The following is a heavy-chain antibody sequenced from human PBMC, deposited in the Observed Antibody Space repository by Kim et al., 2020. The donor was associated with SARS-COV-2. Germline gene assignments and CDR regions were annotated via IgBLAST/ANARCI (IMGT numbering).Heavy chain of an antibody. Sequence: VKGRFTISRDNAKNSLYLQMNSLRAEDTAVYYCARDFAYYYDSKVYAFDIWGQGTMVTVSS. D-gene: IGHD3-22*01. V-gene: IGHV3-11*06. J-gene: IGHJ3*02. CDR3: ARDFAYYYDSKVYAFDI.